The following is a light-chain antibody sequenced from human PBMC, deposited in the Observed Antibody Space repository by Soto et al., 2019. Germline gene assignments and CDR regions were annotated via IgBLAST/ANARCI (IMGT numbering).Light chain of an antibody. CDR2: STS. V-gene: IGLV8-61*01. CDR1: SGSVCTSYY. Sequence: QTVVTQEPSFSVSPGGTVTLTCGLSSGSVCTSYYPSWYQQTPGQAPRTLIYSTSTRSSGVPDRFSGSILGNKAALTITGAQADDESDYYCSSYTSGSRIFGVGTKLTFL. J-gene: IGLJ2*01. CDR3: SSYTSGSRI.